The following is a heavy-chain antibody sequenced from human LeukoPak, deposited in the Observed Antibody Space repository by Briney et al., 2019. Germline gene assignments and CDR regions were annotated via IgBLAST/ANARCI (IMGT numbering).Heavy chain of an antibody. CDR2: INGDGSTT. Sequence: GGSLRLSCAASGFTFSKYWMHWVRQVPGKGLVWDSLINGDGSTTNYADFVKGRFTISRDNAKNTLSLQVNSLRAEDTAVYYCATGNYYDSRGYYTFGYWGQGTLITVSS. CDR1: GFTFSKYW. J-gene: IGHJ1*01. V-gene: IGHV3-74*01. CDR3: ATGNYYDSRGYYTFGY. D-gene: IGHD3-22*01.